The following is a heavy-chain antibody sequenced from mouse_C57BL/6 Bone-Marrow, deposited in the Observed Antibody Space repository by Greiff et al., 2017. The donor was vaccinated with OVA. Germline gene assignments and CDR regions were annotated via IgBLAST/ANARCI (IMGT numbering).Heavy chain of an antibody. CDR1: GFSFNTYA. CDR2: LRSKSNNYAT. D-gene: IGHD3-3*01. CDR3: VRGGDVDY. Sequence: EVMLVESGGGLVQPKGSLKLSCAASGFSFNTYAMNWARQSPGKGLEWVARLRSKSNNYATYYADSVKDRFTISRDDSESRLYLQMNDLKAEDTAVYCCVRGGDVDYWGQGTTLTVSS. J-gene: IGHJ2*01. V-gene: IGHV10-1*01.